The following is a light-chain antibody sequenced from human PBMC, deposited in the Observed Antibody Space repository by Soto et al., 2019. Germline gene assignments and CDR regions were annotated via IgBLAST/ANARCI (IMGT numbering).Light chain of an antibody. V-gene: IGLV1-44*01. J-gene: IGLJ2*01. CDR1: SSNIGINT. Sequence: QSVLTQSPSASGTPGQRAVISCSGSSSNIGINTVNWYQQLPGTAPKLLIYGDNQRPSGVPDRFSGSKSGTSASLAISGLQSEDEGDYYCAAWDDNLTGVVFGGGTKLTVL. CDR3: AAWDDNLTGVV. CDR2: GDN.